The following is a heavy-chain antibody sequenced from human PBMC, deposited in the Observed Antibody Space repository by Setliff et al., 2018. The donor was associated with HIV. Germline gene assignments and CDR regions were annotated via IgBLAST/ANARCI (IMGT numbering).Heavy chain of an antibody. CDR1: DGSMSTHY. Sequence: PSETLSLTCTVSDGSMSTHYWSWNRQTPGKGLEWIGHTYTTGSTHYNPSLRSRVTISIDTSKSHFSLRLKSVTAADTALYYCASGSPFDGFDMWGQGTMVTVSS. V-gene: IGHV4-59*11. J-gene: IGHJ3*02. D-gene: IGHD1-26*01. CDR2: TYTTGST. CDR3: ASGSPFDGFDM.